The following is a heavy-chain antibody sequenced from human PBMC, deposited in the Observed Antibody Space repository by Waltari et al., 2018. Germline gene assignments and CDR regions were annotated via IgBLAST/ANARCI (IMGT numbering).Heavy chain of an antibody. Sequence: QVQLVQSGAEVTKPGSSVKVSCKASGGTFSSYTISWVRQAPGQGLEWMGRIIPILGIANYAQKFQGRVTITADKSTSTAYMELSSLRSEDTAVYYCAGRDSSGPYYFDYWGQGTLVTVSS. D-gene: IGHD6-19*01. J-gene: IGHJ4*02. CDR1: GGTFSSYT. CDR2: IIPILGIA. V-gene: IGHV1-69*02. CDR3: AGRDSSGPYYFDY.